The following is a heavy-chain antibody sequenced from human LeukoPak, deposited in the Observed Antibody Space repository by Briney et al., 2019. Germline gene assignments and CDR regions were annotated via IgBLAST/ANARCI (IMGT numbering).Heavy chain of an antibody. V-gene: IGHV4-4*02. CDR1: GGSISSSNW. J-gene: IGHJ4*02. Sequence: SETLSLTCAVSGGSISSSNWWSWVRQPPGKGLEWIGEIYHSGSTNYNPSLKSRVTISVDTSKNQFSLKLSSVTAADTAVYYCARFEVHSYGGVLDYWGQGTLVTVSS. D-gene: IGHD5-18*01. CDR2: IYHSGST. CDR3: ARFEVHSYGGVLDY.